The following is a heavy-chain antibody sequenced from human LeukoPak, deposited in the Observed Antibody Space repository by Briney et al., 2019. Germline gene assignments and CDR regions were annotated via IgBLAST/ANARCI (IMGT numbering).Heavy chain of an antibody. CDR2: ISSSSNHI. Sequence: KSGGSLRLSCAASGFTFSRYTINWVRQAPGKGLEWVSSISSSSNHIYYTDSVKGRFTISRDNAQNSLYLQMSSLRAEDTAMYYCTRELGGGSSDYWGQGTLVTVSS. V-gene: IGHV3-21*01. D-gene: IGHD2-15*01. J-gene: IGHJ4*02. CDR1: GFTFSRYT. CDR3: TRELGGGSSDY.